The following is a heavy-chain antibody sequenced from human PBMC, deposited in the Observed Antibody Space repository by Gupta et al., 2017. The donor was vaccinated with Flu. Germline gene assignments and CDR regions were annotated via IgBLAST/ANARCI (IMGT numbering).Heavy chain of an antibody. Sequence: TFSSYSMNWVRQAPGKGLEWVSSISSSSSYIYYADAVKGRFTISRDNAKKSLYLKMKRLRAEDTAVYYCARPELVSGAFDIWGQGTMVTVSS. J-gene: IGHJ3*02. V-gene: IGHV3-21*01. CDR2: ISSSSSYI. CDR1: TFSSYS. D-gene: IGHD6-13*01. CDR3: ARPELVSGAFDI.